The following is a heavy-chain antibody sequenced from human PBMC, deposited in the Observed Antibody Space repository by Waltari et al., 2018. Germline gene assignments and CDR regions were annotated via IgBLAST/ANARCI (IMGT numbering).Heavy chain of an antibody. CDR1: GFTFSREW. Sequence: EVQLVESGGGLVQPGGSLRLSCAASGFTFSREWMNWVREAPGRVLEWGANIREDGSRRYYVDSVTGRFTISRDNAKNSLYLQMNSLRLEDTALYYCARDHPGSAQVFDFWGQGAQVTVSS. CDR2: IREDGSRR. J-gene: IGHJ4*02. V-gene: IGHV3-7*01. CDR3: ARDHPGSAQVFDF. D-gene: IGHD6-6*01.